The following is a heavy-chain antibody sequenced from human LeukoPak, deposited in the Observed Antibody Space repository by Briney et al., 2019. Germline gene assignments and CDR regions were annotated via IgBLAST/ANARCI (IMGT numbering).Heavy chain of an antibody. CDR2: ISSSSSYI. V-gene: IGHV3-21*01. Sequence: GGSLRLSCTASGFTFADYAMSWFRQAPGKGLEWVSSISSSSSYIYYADSVKGRFTISRDNAKNSLYLQMNSLRAEDTAVYYCARDFTVQATDESGSIGYWGQGTLVTVSS. CDR3: ARDFTVQATDESGSIGY. J-gene: IGHJ4*02. D-gene: IGHD5-12*01. CDR1: GFTFADYA.